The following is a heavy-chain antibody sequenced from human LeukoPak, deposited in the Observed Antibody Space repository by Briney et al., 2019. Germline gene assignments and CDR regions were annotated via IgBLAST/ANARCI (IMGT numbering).Heavy chain of an antibody. CDR2: IIPIFGTA. J-gene: IGHJ6*03. D-gene: IGHD3-3*01. CDR3: ARGRFLEWLLLYYYYYMDV. Sequence: ASVKVSYKASGGTFSSYAISWVRQAPGQGLEWMGGIIPIFGTANYAQKFQGRVTITTDESTSTAYMELSSLRSEDTAVYYCARGRFLEWLLLYYYYYMDVWGKGTTVTVSS. CDR1: GGTFSSYA. V-gene: IGHV1-69*05.